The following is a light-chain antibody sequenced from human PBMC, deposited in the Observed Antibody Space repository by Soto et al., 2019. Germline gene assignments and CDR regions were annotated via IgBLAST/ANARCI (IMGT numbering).Light chain of an antibody. V-gene: IGKV1-39*01. CDR3: PQSYSTLS. CDR2: AES. Sequence: DIQMTQSPSSLSASVGDRFTITCRASQSISSYLNWYQQKPGKSPKLLIYAESSLQSGVPSRFSGSGSGTDFTLTISSLQPEDFATYYCPQSYSTLSVGPGTKVEIK. CDR1: QSISSY. J-gene: IGKJ3*01.